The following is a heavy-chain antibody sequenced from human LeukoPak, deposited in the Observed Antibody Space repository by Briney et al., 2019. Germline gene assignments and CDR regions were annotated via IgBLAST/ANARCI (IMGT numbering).Heavy chain of an antibody. CDR1: GVIFADYA. CDR3: PKPLLTPGN. CDR2: ISASGPDT. J-gene: IGHJ4*02. V-gene: IGHV3-23*01. Sequence: GGSLRLSCTTSGVIFADYAMAWVRQSPGEGREWVSTISASGPDTYYADSVRGRFTISRDNSGHVLYLQLNRLRVDDTAFYYCPKPLLTPGNWGPGTLVTVSS. D-gene: IGHD4-23*01.